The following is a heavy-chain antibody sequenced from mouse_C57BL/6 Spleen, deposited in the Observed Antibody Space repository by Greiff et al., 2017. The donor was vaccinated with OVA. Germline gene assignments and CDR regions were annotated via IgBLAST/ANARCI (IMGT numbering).Heavy chain of an antibody. CDR2: ISSGGSYT. D-gene: IGHD2-3*01. J-gene: IGHJ4*01. CDR1: GFTFSSYG. Sequence: EVQLVESGGDLVKPGGSLKLSCAASGFTFSSYGMSWVRQTPDKRLEWVATISSGGSYTYYPDSVKGRFTISRDNAKNTLYLQMSSLKSEDTAMYDCARGRVTTAMDYWGQGTSVTVSS. CDR3: ARGRVTTAMDY. V-gene: IGHV5-6*01.